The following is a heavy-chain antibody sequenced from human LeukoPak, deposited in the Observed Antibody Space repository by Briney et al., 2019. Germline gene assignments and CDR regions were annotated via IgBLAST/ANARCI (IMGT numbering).Heavy chain of an antibody. V-gene: IGHV3-23*01. CDR1: GFTFSSYA. CDR2: ISGSGGST. Sequence: PGGSLRLSCAASGFTFSSYAMSWVRQAPGEGLEWVSAISGSGGSTYYADSVKGRFTISRDNSKNPMYLQMNSLRAEDTAVYYCAKSRISTMVRGVGGLIDYWGQGTLVTVSS. D-gene: IGHD3-10*01. CDR3: AKSRISTMVRGVGGLIDY. J-gene: IGHJ4*02.